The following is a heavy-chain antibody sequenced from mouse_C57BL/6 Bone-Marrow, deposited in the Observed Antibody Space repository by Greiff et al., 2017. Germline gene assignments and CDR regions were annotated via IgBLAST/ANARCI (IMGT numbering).Heavy chain of an antibody. CDR2: IDPSDSET. CDR3: ARKWVYYDPFWYFDV. Sequence: QVQLQQPGAELVRPGSSVKLSCKASGYTFTSYWMHWVKQRPIQGLEWIGNIDPSDSETHYNQKFKDKATLTVDKSSSTAYMQLSSLTSEDSAVYYCARKWVYYDPFWYFDVWGTGTTVTVSS. D-gene: IGHD2-4*01. V-gene: IGHV1-52*01. J-gene: IGHJ1*03. CDR1: GYTFTSYW.